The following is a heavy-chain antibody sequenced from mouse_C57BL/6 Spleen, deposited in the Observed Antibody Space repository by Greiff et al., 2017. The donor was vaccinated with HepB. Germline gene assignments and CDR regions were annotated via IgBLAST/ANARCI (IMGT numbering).Heavy chain of an antibody. Sequence: QVQLQQSGAELVRPGASVTLSCKASGYTFTDYEMHWVKQTPVHGLEWIGAIDPETGGTAYNQKFKGKAILTADKSSSTAYMELRSLTSEDSAVYYCTRTPLYYDYEAWFAYWGQGTLVTVSA. CDR2: IDPETGGT. CDR3: TRTPLYYDYEAWFAY. CDR1: GYTFTDYE. D-gene: IGHD2-4*01. V-gene: IGHV1-15*01. J-gene: IGHJ3*01.